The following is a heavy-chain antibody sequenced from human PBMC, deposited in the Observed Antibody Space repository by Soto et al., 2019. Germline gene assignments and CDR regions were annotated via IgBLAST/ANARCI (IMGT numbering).Heavy chain of an antibody. Sequence: QVQLVESGGGVVQPGRSLRLSCAASGFTFSSYAMHWVRQAPGKGLEWVAVISYDGSNKYYADSVKGRFTISRDNSKNTLYRQMNSLRAEDTAVYYCARDVYCGGDCYSGGFDYWGQGTLVTVSS. J-gene: IGHJ4*02. CDR2: ISYDGSNK. CDR3: ARDVYCGGDCYSGGFDY. D-gene: IGHD2-21*02. CDR1: GFTFSSYA. V-gene: IGHV3-30-3*01.